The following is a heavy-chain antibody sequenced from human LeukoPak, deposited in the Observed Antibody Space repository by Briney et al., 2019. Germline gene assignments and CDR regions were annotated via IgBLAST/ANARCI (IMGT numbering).Heavy chain of an antibody. Sequence: PSETLSLTCTVSGGSISSYYWSWIRQPAGKGLEWIGRIYSSGSTGYNSSLKSRVTMSVDTSKNQFSLKLSSVTAADTAVYYCARGAYGSGSTNWFDPWGQGTLVTVSS. D-gene: IGHD3-10*01. V-gene: IGHV4-4*07. CDR2: IYSSGST. CDR1: GGSISSYY. J-gene: IGHJ5*02. CDR3: ARGAYGSGSTNWFDP.